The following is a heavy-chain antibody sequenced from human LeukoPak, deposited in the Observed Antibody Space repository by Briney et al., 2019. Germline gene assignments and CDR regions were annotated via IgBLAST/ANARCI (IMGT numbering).Heavy chain of an antibody. V-gene: IGHV4-59*12. CDR2: ISYSAIT. J-gene: IGHJ5*02. Sequence: SETLSLTCTVSGGSISSYYWSWIRQPPGKGLEWIGYISYSAITNYNPALKSRVTISIDTSKNQFSLKLSSVTAADTAVYYCARDHWWQLIGFWFDPWGQGTLVTVSS. CDR1: GGSISSYY. D-gene: IGHD2-15*01. CDR3: ARDHWWQLIGFWFDP.